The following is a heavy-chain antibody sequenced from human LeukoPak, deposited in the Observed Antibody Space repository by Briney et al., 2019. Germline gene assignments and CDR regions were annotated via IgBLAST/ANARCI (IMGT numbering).Heavy chain of an antibody. Sequence: PGGSLRLSCAASGFTFSNHALHWVRQAPGKGLEWVAVISYDGSNKFYADSVKGRFTISRDNSKNTLYLQMNSLRAEDTAVYCCARDRDTAIMVPTLIDYWGQGTLVTVSS. J-gene: IGHJ4*02. D-gene: IGHD5-18*01. CDR1: GFTFSNHA. CDR3: ARDRDTAIMVPTLIDY. CDR2: ISYDGSNK. V-gene: IGHV3-30-3*01.